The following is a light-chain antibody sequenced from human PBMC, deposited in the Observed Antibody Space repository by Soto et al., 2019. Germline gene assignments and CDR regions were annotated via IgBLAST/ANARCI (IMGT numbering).Light chain of an antibody. CDR1: SSDVGGYNY. Sequence: QSALTQPRSVSGSPGQSGTISCTATSSDVGGYNYASWYQQHPGKAPKLMIYEVTKRPSGVPDRFSGSKSGSTASLTVSGLQAEDEADYYCSSYAGSNNLVFGGGTKLTVL. CDR3: SSYAGSNNLV. CDR2: EVT. J-gene: IGLJ2*01. V-gene: IGLV2-8*01.